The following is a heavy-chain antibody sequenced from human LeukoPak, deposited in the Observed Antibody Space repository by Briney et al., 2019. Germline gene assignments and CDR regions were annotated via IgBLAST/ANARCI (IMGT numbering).Heavy chain of an antibody. J-gene: IGHJ4*02. CDR2: ISSSGGST. V-gene: IGHV3-23*01. D-gene: IGHD1-26*01. CDR1: GFSFNSYA. Sequence: GGSLRLSCAVSGFSFNSYAMSWVRQAPGKGLEWVSAISSSGGSTYYADSVKGRFTISRDNSKNTLFLQMNSLRAEDTAVYYCAKDFSGSCKGEYYFDYWGQGTLVTVSS. CDR3: AKDFSGSCKGEYYFDY.